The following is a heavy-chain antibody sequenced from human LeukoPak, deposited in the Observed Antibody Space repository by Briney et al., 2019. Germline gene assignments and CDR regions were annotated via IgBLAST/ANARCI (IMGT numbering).Heavy chain of an antibody. V-gene: IGHV3-23*01. D-gene: IGHD6-13*01. J-gene: IGHJ4*02. Sequence: PGGSLRLSCVASGFTFSSYAMSWVRQAPGKGLEWVSAISGSGGSTFYADSVKGRFTISRDNSKNTLYLQMNSLRAEDTAVYYCARSSIAAAGDYFDYWAREPWSPSPQ. CDR2: ISGSGGST. CDR3: ARSSIAAAGDYFDY. CDR1: GFTFSSYA.